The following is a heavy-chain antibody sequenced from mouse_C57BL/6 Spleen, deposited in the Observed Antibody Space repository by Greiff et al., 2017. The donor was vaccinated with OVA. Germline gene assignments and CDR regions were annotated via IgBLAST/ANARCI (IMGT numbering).Heavy chain of an antibody. V-gene: IGHV5-6*01. CDR3: ARLGGNYSYWYFDV. D-gene: IGHD2-1*01. Sequence: EVKLQESGGDLVKPGGSLKLSCAASGFTFSSYGMSWVRQTPDKRLEWVATISSGGSYTYYPDSVKGRFTISRDNAKNTLYLQMSSLKSEDTAMYYCARLGGNYSYWYFDVWGTGTTVTVSS. J-gene: IGHJ1*03. CDR1: GFTFSSYG. CDR2: ISSGGSYT.